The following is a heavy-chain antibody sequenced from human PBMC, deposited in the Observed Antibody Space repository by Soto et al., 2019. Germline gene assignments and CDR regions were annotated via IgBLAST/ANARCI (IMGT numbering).Heavy chain of an antibody. CDR3: ARDQRIGATIAD. CDR2: TYYRSRCYN. Sequence: SRTLSLTCVISGDSLSNNSAAWNWIRQTPSRGLEWLGRTYYRSRCYNHYAEPIKTGITINPDTSKNPFSLHLKSVTPEDSAVYYCARDQRIGATIADCGQGTRVTVSS. D-gene: IGHD5-12*01. CDR1: GDSLSNNSAA. V-gene: IGHV6-1*01. J-gene: IGHJ4*02.